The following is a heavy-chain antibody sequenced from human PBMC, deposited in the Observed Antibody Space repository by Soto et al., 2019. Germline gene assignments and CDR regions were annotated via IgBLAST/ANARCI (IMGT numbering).Heavy chain of an antibody. CDR3: AKDTVVAATNYYYGMDV. J-gene: IGHJ6*02. CDR1: VLTFSSYG. V-gene: IGHV3-30*18. CDR2: ISYDGSNK. Sequence: GGSLRLSCAASVLTFSSYGMHWVRQAPGKGLEWVAVISYDGSNKYYADSVKGRFTISRDNSKNTLYLQMNSLRAEDTAVYYCAKDTVVAATNYYYGMDVWGQGTTVTVSS. D-gene: IGHD2-15*01.